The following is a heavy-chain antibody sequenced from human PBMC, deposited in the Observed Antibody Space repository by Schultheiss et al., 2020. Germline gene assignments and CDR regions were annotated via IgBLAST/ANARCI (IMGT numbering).Heavy chain of an antibody. D-gene: IGHD3-3*01. Sequence: SETLSLTCTVSGGSISSSSYYWGWIRQPPGKGLEWIGSIYYSGSTYYNPSLKSRVTISVDTSKNQFSLKLSSVTAADTAVYYCASGITIFGVVTHNYYGMDVWGQGTTVTVSS. CDR3: ASGITIFGVVTHNYYGMDV. J-gene: IGHJ6*02. CDR2: IYYSGST. V-gene: IGHV4-39*01. CDR1: GGSISSSSYY.